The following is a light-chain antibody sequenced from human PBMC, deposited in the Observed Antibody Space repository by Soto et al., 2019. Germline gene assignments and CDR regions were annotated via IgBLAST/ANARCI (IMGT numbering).Light chain of an antibody. J-gene: IGLJ2*01. CDR2: LNSDGSH. Sequence: QPVLTQSPSASASLGASVKLTCTLSSGHSRYDIAWHQQQPEKGPRYLMKLNSDGSHSKGDGIPDRFSGSSSGAERYLTXXXXXXXXXXXXXCXTWGTGIQVFGGGTKLTVL. CDR1: SGHSRYD. V-gene: IGLV4-69*01. CDR3: XTWGTGIQV.